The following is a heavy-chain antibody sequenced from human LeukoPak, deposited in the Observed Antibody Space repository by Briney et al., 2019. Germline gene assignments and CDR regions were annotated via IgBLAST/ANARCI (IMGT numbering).Heavy chain of an antibody. D-gene: IGHD2-2*01. J-gene: IGHJ6*03. CDR1: GYTFTSYD. V-gene: IGHV1-8*01. CDR3: ARTEWKYQLPPYYYMDV. Sequence: ASVKVSCTASGYTFTSYDINWLRQATGQGLEWMGWMNPNSGNTGYAQKFQGRVTMTRNTSISTAYMELSSLRSEDTAVYYCARTEWKYQLPPYYYMDVWGKGTTVTVSS. CDR2: MNPNSGNT.